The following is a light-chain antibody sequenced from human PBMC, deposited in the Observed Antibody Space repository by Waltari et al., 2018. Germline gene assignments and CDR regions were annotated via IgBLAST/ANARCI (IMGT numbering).Light chain of an antibody. CDR2: DVN. V-gene: IGLV2-14*03. J-gene: IGLJ1*01. CDR3: KSFTTRATYV. CDR1: RSDLGSYDH. Sequence: QSALTQPASVSGSLGQSITISCTGSRSDLGSYDHVSWYQQHPGKAPKVIIFDVNYRPSGVSNRFSGSKSGITASLTISGLQAEDEADYFCKSFTTRATYVFGSGTRVTV.